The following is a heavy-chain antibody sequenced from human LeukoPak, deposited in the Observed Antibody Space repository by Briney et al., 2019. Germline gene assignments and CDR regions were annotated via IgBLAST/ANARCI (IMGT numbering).Heavy chain of an antibody. CDR1: GFTLSSYG. CDR3: AKDHPIGYGMDV. Sequence: PGGSLRLSCAASGFTLSSYGMHWVRQAPGKGLGWVAVISYDGSNKYYADSVKGRFTISRDNSKNTLYLQMNSLRAEDTAVYYCAKDHPIGYGMDVWGQGTTVTVSS. CDR2: ISYDGSNK. J-gene: IGHJ6*02. V-gene: IGHV3-30*18.